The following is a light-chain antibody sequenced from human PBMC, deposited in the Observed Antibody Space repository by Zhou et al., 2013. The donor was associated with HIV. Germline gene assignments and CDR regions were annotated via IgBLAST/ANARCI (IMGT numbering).Light chain of an antibody. Sequence: EIVLTQSPATLSLSPGERATLSCRASQNIGTYLGWYQQKPGQAPRLLIYGASSRATGIPDRFSGSGSGTDFTLTISRLEPEDFAVFYCHQYGTSPWTFGQGTKVEIK. CDR1: QNIGTY. V-gene: IGKV3-20*01. CDR2: GAS. CDR3: HQYGTSPWT. J-gene: IGKJ1*01.